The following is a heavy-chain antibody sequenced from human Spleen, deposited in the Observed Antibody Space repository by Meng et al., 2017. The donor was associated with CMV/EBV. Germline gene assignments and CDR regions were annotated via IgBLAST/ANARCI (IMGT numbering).Heavy chain of an antibody. J-gene: IGHJ3*02. CDR3: ARVREVGYNWGFDI. Sequence: SETLSLTCTVSGGSISSSSYYWGCIRQPPGKGLEWIGTIYYSGSTYYNPSLKSRVTISVDTSKNQFSLKLSSVTAADTVVYYCARVREVGYNWGFDIWGQGTMVTVSS. D-gene: IGHD1-1*01. CDR2: IYYSGST. V-gene: IGHV4-39*07. CDR1: GGSISSSSYY.